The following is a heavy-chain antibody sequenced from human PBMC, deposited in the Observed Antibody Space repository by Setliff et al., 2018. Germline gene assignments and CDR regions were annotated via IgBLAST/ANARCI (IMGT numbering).Heavy chain of an antibody. V-gene: IGHV3-15*01. CDR3: TTDSMFYFDSSGYHVLDY. J-gene: IGHJ4*02. CDR2: IKSKTDGGTI. Sequence: GGSLRLSCAASGFTFSKAWMSWVHQAPGKGLEWVGRIKSKTDGGTIDYAAPVKGRLTISRDDSKNTLYLQVNSLRSEDTAVYYCTTDSMFYFDSSGYHVLDYRGQGTLVTVSS. CDR1: GFTFSKAW. D-gene: IGHD3-22*01.